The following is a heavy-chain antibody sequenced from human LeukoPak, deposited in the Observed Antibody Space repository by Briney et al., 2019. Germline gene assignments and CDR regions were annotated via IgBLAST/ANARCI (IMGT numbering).Heavy chain of an antibody. CDR3: ARGPSARFFGVAKGAFDI. D-gene: IGHD3-3*01. CDR1: GFTLSSYG. J-gene: IGHJ3*02. Sequence: GGSLRLSCAASGFTLSSYGMHWVRQAPGKGLQWVAFIRYDGSYQYYADSVKGRFTISRDNSKNTLYLQMNSLRAEDTAVYYCARGPSARFFGVAKGAFDIWGQGTMVTVSS. CDR2: IRYDGSYQ. V-gene: IGHV3-30*02.